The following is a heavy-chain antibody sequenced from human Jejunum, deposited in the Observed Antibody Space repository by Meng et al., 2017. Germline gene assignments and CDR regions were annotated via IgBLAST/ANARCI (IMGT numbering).Heavy chain of an antibody. CDR3: ARGVGDIRVGFDY. V-gene: IGHV4-4*02. Sequence: QVDLQESSQGLVKPAGTLSLTCEVSGDSISSTNWWDWLRQPPGKGLEWIGEIYHSGRTNFNPSLESRVTISVDESKNQFSLTLNSVTAADTAVYYCARGVGDIRVGFDYWGQGILVTVSS. CDR2: IYHSGRT. D-gene: IGHD5-12*01. CDR1: GDSISSTNW. J-gene: IGHJ4*02.